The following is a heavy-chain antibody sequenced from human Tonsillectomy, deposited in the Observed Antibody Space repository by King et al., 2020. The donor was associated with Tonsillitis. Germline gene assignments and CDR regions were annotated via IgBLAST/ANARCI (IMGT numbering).Heavy chain of an antibody. D-gene: IGHD3-9*01. CDR1: GASIGSGSYY. V-gene: IGHV4-61*02. CDR2: IYTSGST. Sequence: VQLQESGPGLVKPSQTLSLTCTVSGASIGSGSYYWSWIRQPAGKGLEGIGRIYTSGSTDYSPSLESRVTMSIDTSSNQFSLRLSSVTAADAAVYYCARGGDLSTGGSLFDPWGQGTLVTVSS. CDR3: ARGGDLSTGGSLFDP. J-gene: IGHJ5*02.